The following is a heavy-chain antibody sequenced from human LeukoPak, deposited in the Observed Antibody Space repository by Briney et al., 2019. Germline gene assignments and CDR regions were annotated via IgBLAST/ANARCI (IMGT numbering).Heavy chain of an antibody. CDR2: IIPILGIA. Sequence: ASVKVSCKASGGTFSSYVISWVRQAPGQGLEWMGRIIPILGIANYAQKFQGRVTITADKSTSTAYMELSSLRSEDTAVYYCARISQHNWEDYYYGMDVWGQGTTVTVSS. CDR1: GGTFSSYV. D-gene: IGHD1-26*01. CDR3: ARISQHNWEDYYYGMDV. J-gene: IGHJ6*02. V-gene: IGHV1-69*04.